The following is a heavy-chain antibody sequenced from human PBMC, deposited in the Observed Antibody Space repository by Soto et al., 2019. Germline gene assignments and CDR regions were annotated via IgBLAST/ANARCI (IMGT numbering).Heavy chain of an antibody. Sequence: QVQLVESGGGVVQPGRSLRLSCAASGFTFSSYGMHWVRQAPGKGLEWVAVISYDGSNKYYADSVKGRFTISRDNSKNTLYLQMNSLRAEDTAVYYCAQDPGRRVGYYFDYWGQGTLVTVSS. CDR1: GFTFSSYG. J-gene: IGHJ4*02. V-gene: IGHV3-30*18. CDR3: AQDPGRRVGYYFDY. CDR2: ISYDGSNK. D-gene: IGHD2-15*01.